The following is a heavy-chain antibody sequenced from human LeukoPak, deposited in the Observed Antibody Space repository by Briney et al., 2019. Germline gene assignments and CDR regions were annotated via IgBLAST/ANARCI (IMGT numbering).Heavy chain of an antibody. D-gene: IGHD3-22*01. CDR3: AADPRGYYYDSSGYYSTFDY. CDR2: IVVGSGNT. V-gene: IGHV1-58*02. Sequence: PWASVKVSCKASGFTFTSSAMQWVRQARGQRLEWIGWIVVGSGNTNYAQKFQERVIITRDMSTSTAYMELSSLRSEDTAVYYCAADPRGYYYDSSGYYSTFDYWGQGTLVTVSS. CDR1: GFTFTSSA. J-gene: IGHJ4*02.